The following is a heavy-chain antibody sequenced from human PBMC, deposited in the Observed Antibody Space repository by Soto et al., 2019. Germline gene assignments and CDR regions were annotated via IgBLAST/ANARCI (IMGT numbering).Heavy chain of an antibody. CDR1: GYTFSNYG. D-gene: IGHD2-2*01. J-gene: IGHJ5*02. CDR3: ARVVPGAEAWFGP. V-gene: IGHV1-18*01. Sequence: ASVKVSCKTSGYTFSNYGITWVRQAPGQPLEWLGWISLYSDGTNYAQKFQGRVSMTTDTSTTTAYMELRSLRSDDTAVNYCARVVPGAEAWFGPWGQGTLVTVSS. CDR2: ISLYSDGT.